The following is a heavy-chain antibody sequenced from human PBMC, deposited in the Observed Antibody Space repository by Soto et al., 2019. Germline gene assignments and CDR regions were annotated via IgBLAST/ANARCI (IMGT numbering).Heavy chain of an antibody. CDR1: GFSFSSHW. J-gene: IGHJ3*01. CDR2: INSDGSDT. V-gene: IGHV3-74*03. CDR3: TPSGGHAAINEFAF. Sequence: DVQLVESGGGSAQPGGSLTLSCEASGFSFSSHWMHWVRQAPGRGLMWVSRINSDGSDTMYAASAKGRFTISRDNAKNTVSLQMNGVKAEDTGLYYSTPSGGHAAINEFAFGGQGAMVTVSS. D-gene: IGHD2-2*01.